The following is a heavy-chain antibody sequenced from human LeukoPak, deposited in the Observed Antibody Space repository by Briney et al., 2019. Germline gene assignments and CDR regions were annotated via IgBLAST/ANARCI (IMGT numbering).Heavy chain of an antibody. CDR3: ARESYAARWD. Sequence: GGSLRLSCAASGFTFSRYWMSWVRQAPGKGLEWVANIKQDGSQKYYVGSVKGRFTISRDNANNLLYLQMHSLRAEDTAVYCCARESYAARWDWGQGTLVTVSS. V-gene: IGHV3-7*01. CDR1: GFTFSRYW. J-gene: IGHJ4*02. D-gene: IGHD6-6*01. CDR2: IKQDGSQK.